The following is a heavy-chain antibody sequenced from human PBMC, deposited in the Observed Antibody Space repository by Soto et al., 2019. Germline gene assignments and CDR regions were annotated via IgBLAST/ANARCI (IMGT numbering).Heavy chain of an antibody. D-gene: IGHD3-22*01. CDR3: ESFANYDRSGYPY. Sequence: QVQLQQWGAGLLKPSETLSLTCAVYGGSFSGYYWSWIRQPPGKGLEWIGEINHSGSTNYNPSLKSRVTISVDTSKNQFSLKLSSVTAADTAVYYCESFANYDRSGYPYWGQGTLVTVSS. J-gene: IGHJ4*02. CDR2: INHSGST. CDR1: GGSFSGYY. V-gene: IGHV4-34*01.